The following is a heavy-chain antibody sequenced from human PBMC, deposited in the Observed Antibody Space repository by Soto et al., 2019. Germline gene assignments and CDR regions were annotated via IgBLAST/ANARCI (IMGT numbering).Heavy chain of an antibody. CDR2: INHSGST. D-gene: IGHD2-2*01. V-gene: IGHV4-59*12. J-gene: IGHJ4*02. Sequence: SETLSLTCTVSRGSISSYYWSWIRQPPGKGLEWIGEINHSGSTNYNPSLKSRVTISVDTSKNQFSLKLSSVTAADTAVYYCARGRGSSTSSEFDYWGQGTLVTVSS. CDR1: RGSISSYY. CDR3: ARGRGSSTSSEFDY.